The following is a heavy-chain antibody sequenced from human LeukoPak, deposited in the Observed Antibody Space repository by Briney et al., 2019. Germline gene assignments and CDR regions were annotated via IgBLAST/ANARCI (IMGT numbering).Heavy chain of an antibody. V-gene: IGHV3-23*01. CDR2: ISAIGGKT. CDR1: GFTFSNFF. Sequence: GGSLRLSCTASGFTFSNFFMSWVRQSPGKGLEWVSSISAIGGKTYYTDSVKGRFTISKDNPKNMLYLQMNSLRVDDTAVYYCAQSGQLDSWGQGTLVTVSS. CDR3: AQSGQLDS. D-gene: IGHD2-8*02. J-gene: IGHJ5*01.